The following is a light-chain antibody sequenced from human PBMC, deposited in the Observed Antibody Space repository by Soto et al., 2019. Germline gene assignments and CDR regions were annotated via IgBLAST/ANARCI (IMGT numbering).Light chain of an antibody. V-gene: IGKV3-15*01. Sequence: EIVMTQSPATLSVSPGERATLSCRASQSVSSNLAWYQQKPGQAPRLLIYGASTRATTIPARCSGSGSGTEFTLTISSLQSEDFAVYYCQQYNNWPPMYTFGQGTKLEIK. CDR1: QSVSSN. CDR3: QQYNNWPPMYT. CDR2: GAS. J-gene: IGKJ2*01.